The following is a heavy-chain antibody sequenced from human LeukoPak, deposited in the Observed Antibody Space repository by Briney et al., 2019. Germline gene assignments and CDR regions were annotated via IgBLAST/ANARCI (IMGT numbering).Heavy chain of an antibody. J-gene: IGHJ6*04. V-gene: IGHV4-59*01. CDR3: AGRSSSTSYYGMDV. CDR1: GGSISSYY. D-gene: IGHD2-2*01. Sequence: TSETLSLTCTVSGGSISSYYWRWIRQPPGKGLEWIGYIYYSGSTNYNPSLKSRVTISVDTSKNQFSLKLSSVTDADTAVYYCAGRSSSTSYYGMDVWGKGTTVTVSS. CDR2: IYYSGST.